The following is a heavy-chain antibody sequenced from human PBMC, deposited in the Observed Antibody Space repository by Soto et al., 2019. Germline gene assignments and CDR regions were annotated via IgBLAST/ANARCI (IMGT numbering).Heavy chain of an antibody. J-gene: IGHJ6*02. V-gene: IGHV4-30-4*01. Sequence: NPSETLSLTCTASGGSISSGDSYWSWVRQPPGKGLEWIGYIYYSGTTYYNPSLKSRVTFSVDTSKNEFSLKLTSVTAADTAVYYCARDEKNSDYYSGMDVWGQGTTVTVSS. CDR3: ARDEKNSDYYSGMDV. D-gene: IGHD3-10*01. CDR1: GGSISSGDSY. CDR2: IYYSGTT.